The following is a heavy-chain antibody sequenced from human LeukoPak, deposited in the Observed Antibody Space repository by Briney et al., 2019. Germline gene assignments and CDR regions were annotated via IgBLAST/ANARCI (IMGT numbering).Heavy chain of an antibody. Sequence: GGSLRLSCAASGFTFSSYWMSWVRQAPGKGLEWVANIKQDGSEKYYVDSVKCRFTISRDNAKNSLYLQMNSLRAEDTAVCYCARERITMVRGVILPSYGMDVWGQGTTVTVSS. D-gene: IGHD3-10*01. V-gene: IGHV3-7*01. CDR2: IKQDGSEK. CDR3: ARERITMVRGVILPSYGMDV. J-gene: IGHJ6*02. CDR1: GFTFSSYW.